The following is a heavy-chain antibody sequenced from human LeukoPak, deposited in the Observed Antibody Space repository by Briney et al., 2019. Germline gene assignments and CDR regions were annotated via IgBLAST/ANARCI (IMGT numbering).Heavy chain of an antibody. V-gene: IGHV4-39*07. Sequence: SETLSLTCTVSGGSISSSSYYWGWIRQPPGKGLEWIGSIYYSGSTYYNPSLKSRVTISVDTSKNQFSLKLSSVTAADTAVYYCARVGGWPNYYYYMDVWGKGTTVTISS. D-gene: IGHD6-19*01. CDR3: ARVGGWPNYYYYMDV. CDR1: GGSISSSSYY. CDR2: IYYSGST. J-gene: IGHJ6*03.